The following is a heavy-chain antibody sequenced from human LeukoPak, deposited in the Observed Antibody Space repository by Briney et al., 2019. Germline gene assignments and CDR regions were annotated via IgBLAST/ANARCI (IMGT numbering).Heavy chain of an antibody. J-gene: IGHJ4*02. CDR2: IIPIFGTA. CDR1: GGTFSSYA. D-gene: IGHD3-22*01. Sequence: ASVKVSCKASGGTFSSYAISWVRQAPGQGLEWMGGIIPIFGTANYAQKFQGRVTITADESTSTAYMELSSLRSEDTAVYYCARDWPLYYYDSSGYYFGYGGQEPRVTVS. V-gene: IGHV1-69*13. CDR3: ARDWPLYYYDSSGYYFGY.